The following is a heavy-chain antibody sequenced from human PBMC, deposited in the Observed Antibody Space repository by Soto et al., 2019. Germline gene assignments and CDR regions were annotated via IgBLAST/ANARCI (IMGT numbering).Heavy chain of an antibody. CDR1: GFTFSSYS. CDR2: ISSSSSYI. J-gene: IGHJ4*02. D-gene: IGHD6-13*01. CDR3: ARARAAAAGPFDS. V-gene: IGHV3-21*01. Sequence: EVQLVESGGGLVKPGGSLRLSCAASGFTFSSYSMNWVRQAPGKGLEWVSSISSSSSYIYYADSVKGRFTISRDNAKNSLYLQMNSVRAEDTAVYYCARARAAAAGPFDSWGQGSLVTVSS.